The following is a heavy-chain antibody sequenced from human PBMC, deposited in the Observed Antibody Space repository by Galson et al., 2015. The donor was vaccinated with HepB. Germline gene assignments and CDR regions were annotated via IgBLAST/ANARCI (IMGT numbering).Heavy chain of an antibody. J-gene: IGHJ4*02. CDR2: INQDGNEK. CDR3: ARHGSSGYYTEFDY. V-gene: IGHV3-7*01. D-gene: IGHD3-22*01. Sequence: SLRLSCAASGFTFSTYWMSWVRQAPGKGLEWVANINQDGNEKYYVDSVKGRFTISRDNAKNSPSLQMNSLRAEDTAVFYCARHGSSGYYTEFDYWGQGTLVIVSS. CDR1: GFTFSTYW.